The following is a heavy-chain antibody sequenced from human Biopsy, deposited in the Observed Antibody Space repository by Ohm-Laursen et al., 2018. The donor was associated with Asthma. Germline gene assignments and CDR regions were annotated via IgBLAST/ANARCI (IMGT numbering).Heavy chain of an antibody. Sequence: GASVKVSCKVSGYNFISFAIHWVRQAPGQRLEWMGWVNTGNGDTKYSRKFQGRVTITRDTSASTAYMELRSLRSEDTATYYCARTYYDFLTGQVKDVFGVWGQGTMVTVSS. V-gene: IGHV1-3*04. CDR3: ARTYYDFLTGQVKDVFGV. CDR1: GYNFISFA. J-gene: IGHJ3*01. CDR2: VNTGNGDT. D-gene: IGHD3-9*01.